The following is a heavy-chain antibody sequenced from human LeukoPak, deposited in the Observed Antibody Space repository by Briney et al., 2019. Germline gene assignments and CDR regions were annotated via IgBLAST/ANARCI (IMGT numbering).Heavy chain of an antibody. Sequence: PSETLSLTXTVSGGPISSYYWSWIRQPPGKGLEWIGYIYYSGSTNYNPSLKSRVTISVDTSKNQFSLKLSSVTAADTAVYYCARWSASDHDYWGQGTLVTVSS. V-gene: IGHV4-59*01. D-gene: IGHD3-10*01. CDR3: ARWSASDHDY. CDR1: GGPISSYY. CDR2: IYYSGST. J-gene: IGHJ4*02.